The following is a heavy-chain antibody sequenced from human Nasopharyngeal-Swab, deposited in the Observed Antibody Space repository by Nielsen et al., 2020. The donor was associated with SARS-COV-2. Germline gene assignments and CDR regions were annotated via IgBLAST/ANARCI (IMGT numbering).Heavy chain of an antibody. V-gene: IGHV1-8*01. CDR1: GYTFTSYD. J-gene: IGHJ6*02. D-gene: IGHD3-10*01. Sequence: ASVKVSCKASGYTFTSYDINWVRQATGQGLEGMGWMNPNSGNTGYAQKFQGRVTMTRNTSISPAYMELSSLRSEDTAVYYCARDLTTMVRGIIISGGGYYYYYGMDVWGQGTTVTVPS. CDR2: MNPNSGNT. CDR3: ARDLTTMVRGIIISGGGYYYYYGMDV.